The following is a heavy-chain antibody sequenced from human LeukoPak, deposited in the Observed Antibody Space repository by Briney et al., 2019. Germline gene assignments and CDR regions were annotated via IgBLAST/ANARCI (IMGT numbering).Heavy chain of an antibody. D-gene: IGHD3-10*01. J-gene: IGHJ4*02. Sequence: GESLKISCAASGFTVSSNYMSWVRQAPGKGLEWVSVIYSGGSTYYADSVKGRFTISRDNSKNTLYLQMNSLRAEDTAVYYCARDRTMVRGVPAFDYWGQGTLVTVSS. CDR2: IYSGGST. V-gene: IGHV3-66*01. CDR1: GFTVSSNY. CDR3: ARDRTMVRGVPAFDY.